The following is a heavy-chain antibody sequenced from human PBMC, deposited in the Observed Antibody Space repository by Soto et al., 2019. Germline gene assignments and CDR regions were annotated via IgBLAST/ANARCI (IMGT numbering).Heavy chain of an antibody. CDR1: GFTFNTYA. V-gene: IGHV3-30-3*01. Sequence: QVQLVESGGGVVQPGRSLRLSCAASGFTFNTYAMHWVRQAPGKGLEWVAVISYDGSSKYYADSVKGRFTISRDNSKNTLYLEMNSLRAEDTAVYYCARRYKDGRRDCISTSCLFDPWGQGTLVTVSS. CDR3: ARRYKDGRRDCISTSCLFDP. D-gene: IGHD2-2*01. J-gene: IGHJ5*02. CDR2: ISYDGSSK.